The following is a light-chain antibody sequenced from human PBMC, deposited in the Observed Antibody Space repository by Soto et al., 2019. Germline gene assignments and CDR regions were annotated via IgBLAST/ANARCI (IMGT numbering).Light chain of an antibody. CDR3: SSFTSTSTYV. J-gene: IGLJ1*01. CDR2: DVI. CDR1: SSDFGAYNR. Sequence: QSALTQPPSVSGSPGQSVAISCSGTSSDFGAYNRVSWYQQPPGTAPKLMIYDVINRPSGVPDRFSGSKSGNTASLTISGLQAEDEADYYCSSFTSTSTYVFGTGTKVTVI. V-gene: IGLV2-18*02.